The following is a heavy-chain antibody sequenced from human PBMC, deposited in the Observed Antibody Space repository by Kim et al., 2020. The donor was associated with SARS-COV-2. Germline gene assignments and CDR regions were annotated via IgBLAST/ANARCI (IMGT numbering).Heavy chain of an antibody. CDR2: INTNTGNP. D-gene: IGHD3-22*01. CDR1: GYTFTSYA. J-gene: IGHJ4*02. V-gene: IGHV7-4-1*02. CDR3: ARDLALDIYYYDSSGYDY. Sequence: ASVKVSCKASGYTFTSYAMNWVRQAPGQGLEWMGWINTNTGNPTYAQGFTGRFVFSLDTSVSTAYLQISSLKAEDTAVYYCARDLALDIYYYDSSGYDYWGQRTLVTVSS.